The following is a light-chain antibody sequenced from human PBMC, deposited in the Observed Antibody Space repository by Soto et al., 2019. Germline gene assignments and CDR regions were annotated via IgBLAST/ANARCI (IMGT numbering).Light chain of an antibody. V-gene: IGKV2-28*01. J-gene: IGKJ1*01. CDR3: MQALQTPWT. CDR1: QSLLHSNGYNY. Sequence: DLVMTQSPLSLPVTPGEPASISCRSSQSLLHSNGYNYLDWYLQKPGHSPQLLIYLGSNRASGVPDRFSGSGSGTDFTLKISRVEAEDVGVYYCMQALQTPWTFGQGTKVEIK. CDR2: LGS.